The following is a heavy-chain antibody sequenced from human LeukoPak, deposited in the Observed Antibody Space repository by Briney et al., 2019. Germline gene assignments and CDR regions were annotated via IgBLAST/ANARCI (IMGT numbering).Heavy chain of an antibody. J-gene: IGHJ4*02. D-gene: IGHD1-26*01. CDR3: ARTIVGAIGY. CDR2: ISAYNGNT. V-gene: IGHV1-18*01. CDR1: GYTFTSYG. Sequence: ASVKVSCKASGYTFTSYGISWVRQAPGQGLEWMGWISAYNGNTNYARKFQGRVTITADESTSTAYMELSSLRSEDTAVYYCARTIVGAIGYWGQGTLVTVSS.